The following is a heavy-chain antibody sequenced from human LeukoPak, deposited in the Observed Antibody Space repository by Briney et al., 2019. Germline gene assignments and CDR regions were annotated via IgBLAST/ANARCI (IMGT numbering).Heavy chain of an antibody. Sequence: WETRCLTCTVPGGSISSYYWSWIRQPPGKGLEWIGYIYYGGRTDYNPSLKSRVTISVDTSRNQFSLKLSSVTAADTAVYYCAREELGYCSGGNCHDAFDIWGQGTMVTVSS. CDR3: AREELGYCSGGNCHDAFDI. CDR1: GGSISSYY. CDR2: IYYGGRT. V-gene: IGHV4-59*01. J-gene: IGHJ3*02. D-gene: IGHD2-15*01.